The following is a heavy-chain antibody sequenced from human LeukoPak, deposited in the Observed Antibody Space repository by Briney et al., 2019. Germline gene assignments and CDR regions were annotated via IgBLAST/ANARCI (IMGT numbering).Heavy chain of an antibody. CDR2: IYYSGST. CDR1: GGSISSYY. CDR3: ARGIITMVRGVPFDY. Sequence: SETLSLTCTVSGGSISSYYWSWIRQPPGKGLEWIGYIYYSGSTNYNPSLKSRVTISVDTSKNQFSLKLSSVTAADTAVYYCARGIITMVRGVPFDYWGQGTLDTVSS. J-gene: IGHJ4*02. V-gene: IGHV4-59*01. D-gene: IGHD3-10*01.